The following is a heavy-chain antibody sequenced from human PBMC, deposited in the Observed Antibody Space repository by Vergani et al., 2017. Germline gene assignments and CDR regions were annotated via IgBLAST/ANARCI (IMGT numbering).Heavy chain of an antibody. D-gene: IGHD3-22*01. Sequence: QVQLVQSGAEVKKPGASVKVSCKASGYTFTSYYMHWVRQAPGQGLEWMGIINPSGGSTSYAQKFQGRVTMTRDTSTGTVYMELSSLRSEDTAVYYCARASYYYDSSGYDDAFDIWGQGTMVTVSS. CDR3: ARASYYYDSSGYDDAFDI. CDR2: INPSGGST. J-gene: IGHJ3*02. V-gene: IGHV1-46*01. CDR1: GYTFTSYY.